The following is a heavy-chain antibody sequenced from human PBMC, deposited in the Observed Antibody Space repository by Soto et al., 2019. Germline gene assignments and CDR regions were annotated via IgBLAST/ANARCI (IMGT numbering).Heavy chain of an antibody. CDR2: IYYSGST. CDR3: ARRRTYYDFWPYDEYYYYGMDV. J-gene: IGHJ6*02. CDR1: GGSISSSSYY. V-gene: IGHV4-39*01. D-gene: IGHD3-3*01. Sequence: SETLSLTCTVSGGSISSSSYYWGWIRQPPGKGLEWIGSIYYSGSTYYNPSLKSRVTISVDTSKNQLSLKLSSVTAADTAVYYCARRRTYYDFWPYDEYYYYGMDVWGQGTTVTVSS.